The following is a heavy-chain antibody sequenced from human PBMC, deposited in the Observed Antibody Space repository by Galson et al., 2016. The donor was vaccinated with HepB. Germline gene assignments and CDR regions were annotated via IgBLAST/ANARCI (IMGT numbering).Heavy chain of an antibody. CDR1: GFIFSNAW. D-gene: IGHD3-3*01. J-gene: IGHJ6*02. Sequence: SLRLSCAASGFIFSNAWMSWVRQAPGKGLEWVGRLKSKTDGGTTDYAAPVKGRFTISRDDSKNTVYLQMNSLKTEDTAVYYCTKPLTYYDFWSGYYTSPYYYYGMDVWGQGTTVTVSS. CDR3: TKPLTYYDFWSGYYTSPYYYYGMDV. CDR2: LKSKTDGGTT. V-gene: IGHV3-15*07.